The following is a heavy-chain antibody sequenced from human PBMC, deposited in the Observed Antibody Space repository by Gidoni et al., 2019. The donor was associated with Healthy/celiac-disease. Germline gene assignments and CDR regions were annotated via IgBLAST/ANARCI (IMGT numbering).Heavy chain of an antibody. CDR2: ISVSGGST. CDR1: GFTFSSYA. V-gene: IGHV3-23*01. D-gene: IGHD4-17*01. J-gene: IGHJ6*02. CDR3: ANFMTTVAYYYYYGMDV. Sequence: EVQLLESGGGLVQPGGSLRLSCAASGFTFSSYAMSWVRKAPGKGLEWVSAISVSGGSTYYADSVKGRFTISRDNSKNTLYQQMNSLRAEDTAVYYCANFMTTVAYYYYYGMDVWGQGTTVTVSS.